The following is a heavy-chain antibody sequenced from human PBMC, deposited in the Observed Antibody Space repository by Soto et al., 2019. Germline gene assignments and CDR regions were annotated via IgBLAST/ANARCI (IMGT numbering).Heavy chain of an antibody. D-gene: IGHD2-21*01. CDR2: IIPIFGTA. J-gene: IGHJ4*02. CDR1: GGTFSSYA. CDR3: AREEVSGSHIGY. V-gene: IGHV1-69*01. Sequence: QVQLVQSGAEVKKPGSSVKVSCKASGGTFSSYAISWVRQAPGQGLEWMGGIIPIFGTANDAKKFQGRVAITAGEPTSTAYMELRSLRSECTPVHSLAREEVSGSHIGYWGQGTLATVSS.